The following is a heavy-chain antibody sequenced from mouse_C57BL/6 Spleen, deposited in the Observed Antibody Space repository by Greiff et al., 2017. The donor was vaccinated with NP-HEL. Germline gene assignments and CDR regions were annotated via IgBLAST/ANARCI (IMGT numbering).Heavy chain of an antibody. CDR1: GYTFTEYT. V-gene: IGHV1-62-2*01. D-gene: IGHD1-1*01. CDR2: FYPGSGSS. CDR3: ARPLYDYGSSSYFDV. J-gene: IGHJ1*03. Sequence: QVQLQQSGAALVKPGASVTLSCKASGYTFTEYTIHWVKQRSGQGLEGIGRFYPGSGSSKSTENFKDKATLTADKSSSTVDMELSRLTSEDSAVYFCARPLYDYGSSSYFDVWGTGTTVTVSS.